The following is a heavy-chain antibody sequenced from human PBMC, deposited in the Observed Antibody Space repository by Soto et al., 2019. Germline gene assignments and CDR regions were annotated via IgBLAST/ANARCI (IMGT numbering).Heavy chain of an antibody. CDR2: IYGGDDT. V-gene: IGHV3-53*05. CDR1: GFTVSSNY. D-gene: IGHD2-2*01. CDR3: VKVRGVFKYQMLKGGHFDH. J-gene: IGHJ4*02. Sequence: GGSLRLSCAASGFTVSSNYMGWVRQAPGKGLEWVSVIYGGDDTYYPASVKGRFTISREKSKNMLFLHMSSLRAEDTAVYYCVKVRGVFKYQMLKGGHFDHWGRGTLVTVS.